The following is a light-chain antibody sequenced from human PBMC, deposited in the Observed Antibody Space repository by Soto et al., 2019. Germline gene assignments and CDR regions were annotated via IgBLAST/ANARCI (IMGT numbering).Light chain of an antibody. J-gene: IGKJ4*01. CDR1: HSVGSY. Sequence: EIVMTQSPATLSVSPGERATLSCRASHSVGSYLAWYQQKPGQAPRLLIFDASNRATGIPARFSGSGSGTDFTLTISSLEPEDFAVYYCQQRRDWLTFGGGTKVDIK. CDR2: DAS. V-gene: IGKV3-11*01. CDR3: QQRRDWLT.